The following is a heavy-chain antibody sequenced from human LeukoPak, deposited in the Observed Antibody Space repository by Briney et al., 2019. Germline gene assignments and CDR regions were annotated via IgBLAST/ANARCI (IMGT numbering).Heavy chain of an antibody. J-gene: IGHJ4*02. CDR2: ISGSGSTI. CDR1: GFTFSSYT. Sequence: PGGSLRLSCAASGFTFSSYTMDWVRQAPGKGLEWVSYISGSGSTIYYADSVKGRFTISRDNAKNSLNLQMNSLSADDTAVYYCARNFASESYKGGYFDYWGQGTLVTVTS. V-gene: IGHV3-48*04. CDR3: ARNFASESYKGGYFDY. D-gene: IGHD3-10*01.